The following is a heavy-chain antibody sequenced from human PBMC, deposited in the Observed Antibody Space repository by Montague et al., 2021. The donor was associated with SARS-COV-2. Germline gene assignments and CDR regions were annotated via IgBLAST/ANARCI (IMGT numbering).Heavy chain of an antibody. CDR2: ISSSGSTI. J-gene: IGHJ2*01. V-gene: IGHV3-48*03. Sequence: RVSCKVSGYSLTELPVNWVRQAPGKGLEWVSYISSSGSTIYYADSVKGRFTISRDNAKNSLYLQMNSLRAEDTAVYYCAREKRRITIFGVVIIEYFDLWGRGTLVTVSS. CDR3: AREKRRITIFGVVIIEYFDL. D-gene: IGHD3-3*01. CDR1: GYSLTELP.